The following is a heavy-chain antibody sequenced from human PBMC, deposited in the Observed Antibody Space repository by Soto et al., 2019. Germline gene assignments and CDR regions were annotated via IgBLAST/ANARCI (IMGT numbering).Heavy chain of an antibody. CDR1: GGSISSYY. D-gene: IGHD6-19*01. Sequence: SETLSLTCTVSGGSISSYYWSWIRQPPGKGLEWIGYIYYSGRTNYNPSLKSRVTISVDTSKNQFSLKLSSVTAADTALYYCARDLIAVAGHDAFDIWGQGTMVTVSS. CDR3: ARDLIAVAGHDAFDI. CDR2: IYYSGRT. J-gene: IGHJ3*02. V-gene: IGHV4-59*01.